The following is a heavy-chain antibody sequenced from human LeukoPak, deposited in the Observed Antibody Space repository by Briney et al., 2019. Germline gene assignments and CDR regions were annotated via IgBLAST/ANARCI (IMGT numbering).Heavy chain of an antibody. J-gene: IGHJ4*02. CDR1: GYTFTSYG. CDR2: ISAYNGNT. V-gene: IGHV1-18*04. CDR3: ARDPDTLLWFGELLIAAFDY. Sequence: ASVKVSCKASGYTFTSYGISWVRQAPGQELDWMGWISAYNGNTNYAQKLQGRVTKTTDTSTSTAYMELRRLRSDDTAVYYCARDPDTLLWFGELLIAAFDYWGQGTLVTVSS. D-gene: IGHD3-10*01.